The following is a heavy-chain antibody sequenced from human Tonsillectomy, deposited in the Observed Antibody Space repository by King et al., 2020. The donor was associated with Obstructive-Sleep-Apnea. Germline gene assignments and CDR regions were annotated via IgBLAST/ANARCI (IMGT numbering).Heavy chain of an antibody. J-gene: IGHJ4*02. CDR2: ISYDGNKK. CDR3: AYFDSSGYYSYFDY. V-gene: IGHV3-30-3*01. D-gene: IGHD3-22*01. CDR1: GFTFSSYS. Sequence: VQLVESGGGVVQPGRSLRLSCAASGFTFSSYSMHRVRQAPGKGLEWVALISYDGNKKYYADSVKGRFTITIDNSKSALFLQMNSLRAEDTAVYYCAYFDSSGYYSYFDYWGQGTLVTVSS.